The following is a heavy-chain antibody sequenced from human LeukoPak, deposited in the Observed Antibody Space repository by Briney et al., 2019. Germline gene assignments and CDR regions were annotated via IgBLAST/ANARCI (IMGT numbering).Heavy chain of an antibody. CDR1: GGSFSGYY. CDR3: ARGVHEYCSSTSCYPRSFGY. D-gene: IGHD2-2*01. V-gene: IGHV4-34*01. J-gene: IGHJ4*02. CDR2: INHSGST. Sequence: PSETLSLTCAVYGGSFSGYYWSWIRQPPGKGLEWIGEINHSGSTNYNPSLKSRVTISVDTSKNQFSLKLSSVTAADTAVYYCARGVHEYCSSTSCYPRSFGYWGQGTLVTVSS.